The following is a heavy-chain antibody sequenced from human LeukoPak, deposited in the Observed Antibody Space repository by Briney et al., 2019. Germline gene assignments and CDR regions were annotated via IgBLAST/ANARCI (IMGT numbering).Heavy chain of an antibody. D-gene: IGHD3-22*01. CDR3: AKVAATGYSESSGYTHAFDI. CDR1: GGTFSSYD. V-gene: IGHV1-69*04. CDR2: IIPILNIP. J-gene: IGHJ3*02. Sequence: SVKVSCKASGGTFSSYDISWVRQAPGQGLEWLGRIIPILNIPSYAQRFQGRVTISADKSTSTGYLELSSLRPEDTAVYYCAKVAATGYSESSGYTHAFDIWGQGTMVTVSS.